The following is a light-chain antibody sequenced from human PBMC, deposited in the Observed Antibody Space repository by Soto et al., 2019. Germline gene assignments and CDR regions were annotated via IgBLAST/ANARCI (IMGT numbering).Light chain of an antibody. Sequence: DIQMTQSPSTLSASVGDRVTITCRASQSISSWLAWYQQKPGKAPKLLIYKASSLESGVPSRFSGSGSGTEFTLTISSLQPDDFATYYCQQYNSYRWTFGQGIKVDIK. J-gene: IGKJ1*01. V-gene: IGKV1-5*03. CDR1: QSISSW. CDR3: QQYNSYRWT. CDR2: KAS.